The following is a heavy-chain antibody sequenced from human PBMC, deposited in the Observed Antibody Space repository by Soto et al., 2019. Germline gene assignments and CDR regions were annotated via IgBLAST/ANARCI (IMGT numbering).Heavy chain of an antibody. CDR1: GFTFSSYG. J-gene: IGHJ6*03. V-gene: IGHV3-30*18. D-gene: IGHD3-3*01. CDR2: ISYDGSNK. Sequence: QVQLVESGGGVVQPGRSLRLSCAASGFTFSSYGMHWVRQAPGKGLEWVAVISYDGSNKYYADSVKGRFTISRDNSKNSLYLQMNSLRAEDTAVYYCAKPAYYDFWSGYFPTNYYYYYLDVWGKETTVTVSS. CDR3: AKPAYYDFWSGYFPTNYYYYYLDV.